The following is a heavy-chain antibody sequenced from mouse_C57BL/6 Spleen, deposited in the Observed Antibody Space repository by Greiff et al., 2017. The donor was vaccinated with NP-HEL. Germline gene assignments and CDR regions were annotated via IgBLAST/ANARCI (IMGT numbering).Heavy chain of an antibody. Sequence: VQLQQPGAELVKPGASVKLSCKASGYTFTSYWMHWVKQRPGQGLEWIGMIHPNSGSTNYNEKFKSKATLTVDKSSSTAYMQLSSLTSEDSPVYYCARTYYYGSSYWYFDVWGTGTTVTVSS. CDR1: GYTFTSYW. J-gene: IGHJ1*03. D-gene: IGHD1-1*01. CDR2: IHPNSGST. CDR3: ARTYYYGSSYWYFDV. V-gene: IGHV1-64*01.